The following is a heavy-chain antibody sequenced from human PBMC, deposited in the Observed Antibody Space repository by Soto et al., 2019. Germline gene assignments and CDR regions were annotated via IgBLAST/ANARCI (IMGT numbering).Heavy chain of an antibody. CDR1: GFTFTSSA. Sequence: GASVKVSCKASGFTFTSSAVQWVRQARGQRLEWIGWIVVGSGNTNYAQKFQERVTITRDMSTSTAYMELSSLRSEDTAVYYCAAPAAGTLYYYYGMDVWGQGTTVTVSS. V-gene: IGHV1-58*01. CDR2: IVVGSGNT. J-gene: IGHJ6*02. CDR3: AAPAAGTLYYYYGMDV. D-gene: IGHD6-13*01.